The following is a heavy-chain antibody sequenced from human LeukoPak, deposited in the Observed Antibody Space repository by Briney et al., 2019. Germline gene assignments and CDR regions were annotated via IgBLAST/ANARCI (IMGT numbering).Heavy chain of an antibody. D-gene: IGHD3-10*01. Sequence: GGSLRLSCAASGFSFSSYVVSWVCQAPGKGLEWVSCIIGSGVSTYYADSVKGRFTISRDNSKSTLYLHMNSLRAEDTAVYYCARGTMVRGVSPFDYWGQGTLVTVSS. V-gene: IGHV3-23*01. CDR3: ARGTMVRGVSPFDY. CDR1: GFSFSSYV. CDR2: IIGSGVST. J-gene: IGHJ4*02.